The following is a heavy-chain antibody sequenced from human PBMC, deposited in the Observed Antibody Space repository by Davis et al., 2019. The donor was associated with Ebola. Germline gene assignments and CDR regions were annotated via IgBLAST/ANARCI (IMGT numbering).Heavy chain of an antibody. CDR3: ARAQFPTTSDH. J-gene: IGHJ4*02. CDR2: INPHNGNT. CDR1: GYTFTTFG. V-gene: IGHV1-18*01. D-gene: IGHD1-1*01. Sequence: AASVKVSCKASGYTFTTFGISWVRQAPGQGLEWVGWINPHNGNTNYAQNVQGRVIMTSDTATTTAYMEVGSLRSDDTAVYYCARAQFPTTSDHWGQGTLVTVSS.